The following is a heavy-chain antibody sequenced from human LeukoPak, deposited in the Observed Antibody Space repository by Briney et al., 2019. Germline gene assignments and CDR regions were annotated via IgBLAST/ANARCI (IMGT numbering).Heavy chain of an antibody. V-gene: IGHV1-2*02. J-gene: IGHJ4*02. D-gene: IGHD2-2*01. CDR2: INPNSGGT. CDR3: ARGGHTIVVVPAALDY. CDR1: GYTFTSYG. Sequence: ASVKVSCKASGYTFTSYGISWVRQAPGQGLEWMGWINPNSGGTNYAQKFQGRVTMTRDTSISTAYMELSRLRSDDTAVYYCARGGHTIVVVPAALDYWGQGTLVTVSS.